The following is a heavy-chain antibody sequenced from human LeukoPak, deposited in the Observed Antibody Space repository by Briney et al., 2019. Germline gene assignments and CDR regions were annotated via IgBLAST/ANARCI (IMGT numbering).Heavy chain of an antibody. V-gene: IGHV4-34*01. CDR3: AKAIGHEIPAASRWYDP. Sequence: SETLSLTCAVHGGSFSGYYWSSIRQPPGKGLECIGEINHSGGNNYNPTLKSRFTIPVDTSKNQFSVKLSSVNAADTAVYHCAKAIGHEIPAASRWYDPWGQGTLVTVSS. CDR2: INHSGGN. CDR1: GGSFSGYY. D-gene: IGHD2-2*01. J-gene: IGHJ5*02.